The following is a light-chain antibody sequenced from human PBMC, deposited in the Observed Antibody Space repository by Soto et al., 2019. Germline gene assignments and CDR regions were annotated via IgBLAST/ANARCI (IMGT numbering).Light chain of an antibody. CDR2: KAS. CDR1: QSISSW. Sequence: DIQMTQSPSTLSASVGDRVTITCRASQSISSWLAWYQQKPGKAPKLLIYKASSLESGVPSRFSGSGSGTEFTLTISSLQPDEFATYYCQQFHSFSPTFGQGTKVDLK. V-gene: IGKV1-5*03. CDR3: QQFHSFSPT. J-gene: IGKJ1*01.